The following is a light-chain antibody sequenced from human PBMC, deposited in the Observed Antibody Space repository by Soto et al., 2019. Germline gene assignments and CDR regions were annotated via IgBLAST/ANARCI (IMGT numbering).Light chain of an antibody. CDR3: AAWDDSLSGVV. Sequence: QSVLTQPPSASGTPGQRVTISCSGSSSNIGSNFIYWYQQLPGTAPKLLIDRNNQRPSGVPDRFSGSKSGTSASLAISGLRSEDEGDYNCAAWDDSLSGVVFGGGTKLTVL. J-gene: IGLJ2*01. CDR2: RNN. V-gene: IGLV1-47*01. CDR1: SSNIGSNF.